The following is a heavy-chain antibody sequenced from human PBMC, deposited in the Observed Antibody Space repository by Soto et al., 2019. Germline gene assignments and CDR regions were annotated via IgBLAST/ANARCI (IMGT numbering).Heavy chain of an antibody. Sequence: GASVKVSCKASGYTFTSYGISWVRQAPGQGLEWMGWISAYNGNTNYAQKLQGRVTMTTDTSTSTAYMELRSLRSDDTAVYYCARFDSSGWLGRYYYYGMDVWGQGTTVTVS. CDR2: ISAYNGNT. D-gene: IGHD6-19*01. CDR1: GYTFTSYG. CDR3: ARFDSSGWLGRYYYYGMDV. V-gene: IGHV1-18*01. J-gene: IGHJ6*02.